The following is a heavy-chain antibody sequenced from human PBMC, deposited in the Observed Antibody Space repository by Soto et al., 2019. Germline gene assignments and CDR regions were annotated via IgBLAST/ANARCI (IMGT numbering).Heavy chain of an antibody. V-gene: IGHV3-13*01. CDR3: ARTRQYCTNGVCYYFFDY. CDR1: GFTFSSYD. J-gene: IGHJ4*02. Sequence: LRLSCAASGFTFSSYDMHWVRQTTGKGLEWVSTIGTAGDTYYPGSVQGRFTISRENAKNSLYLQMNSLRAGDTAVYYCARTRQYCTNGVCYYFFDYWGQGTLVTVSS. CDR2: IGTAGDT. D-gene: IGHD2-8*01.